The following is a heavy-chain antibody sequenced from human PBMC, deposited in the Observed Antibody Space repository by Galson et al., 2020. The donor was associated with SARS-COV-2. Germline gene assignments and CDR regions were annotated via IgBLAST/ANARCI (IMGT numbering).Heavy chain of an antibody. J-gene: IGHJ6*02. D-gene: IGHD3-10*01. CDR3: ARTDYGSGSFGYYGMDV. CDR2: ISSSGSTI. CDR1: GFTFSSYE. Sequence: GGSLRLSCAASGFTFSSYEMNWVRQAPGKGLEWVSYISSSGSTIYYADSVKGRFTISRDNAKNSLYLQMNSLRAEDTAVYYCARTDYGSGSFGYYGMDVWGQWTTVTVSS. V-gene: IGHV3-48*03.